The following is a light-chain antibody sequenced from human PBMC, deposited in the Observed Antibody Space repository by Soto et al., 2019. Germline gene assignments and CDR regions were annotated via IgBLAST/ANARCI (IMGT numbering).Light chain of an antibody. CDR2: DAS. J-gene: IGKJ1*01. CDR1: QSISRW. Sequence: DIQLTQPPSTLSASVGDRVTITCRASQSISRWLAWYQQKPGEAPKLLMYDASSLGSGVPSRFSGSGSGTEFTLSISSLQPDDFATYYCQQYDNYSTFGQGTKVDIK. V-gene: IGKV1-5*01. CDR3: QQYDNYST.